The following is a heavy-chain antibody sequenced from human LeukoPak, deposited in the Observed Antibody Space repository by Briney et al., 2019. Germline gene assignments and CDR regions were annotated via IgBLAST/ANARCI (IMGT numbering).Heavy chain of an antibody. Sequence: GGSLRLSCAASGFTFSSYGMHWVRQAPGKGLEWVAVISYDGSNKYYADSVKGRFTISRDNSKNTLYLQMNSLRAEDTAVYYCAKDSGKRWVGPPYNWFDPWGQGTLVTVSS. CDR2: ISYDGSNK. CDR3: AKDSGKRWVGPPYNWFDP. CDR1: GFTFSSYG. V-gene: IGHV3-30*18. J-gene: IGHJ5*02. D-gene: IGHD1-26*01.